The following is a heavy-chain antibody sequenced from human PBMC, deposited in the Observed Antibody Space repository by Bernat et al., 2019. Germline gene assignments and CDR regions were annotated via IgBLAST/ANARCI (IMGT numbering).Heavy chain of an antibody. D-gene: IGHD2-8*01. J-gene: IGHJ4*02. CDR1: GGSISSGGYY. CDR2: INHEGVT. Sequence: QVQLQESGPGLVKPSQTLSLTCTVSGGSISSGGYYWGWIRQSPGKGLEWIGEINHEGVTNYNPSLKSRATISVDTSKNQFSLKLTSMTAADTTVYYCARAPLYCNTGGTGSCYSGWFDYWGQGSLVTVSA. V-gene: IGHV4-39*07. CDR3: ARAPLYCNTGGTGSCYSGWFDY.